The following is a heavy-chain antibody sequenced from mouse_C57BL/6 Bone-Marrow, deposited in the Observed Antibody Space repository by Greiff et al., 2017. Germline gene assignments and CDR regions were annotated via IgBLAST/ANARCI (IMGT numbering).Heavy chain of an antibody. CDR2: ISYDGSN. D-gene: IGHD2-1*01. Sequence: ESGPGLVQPSQSLSLTCSVTGYSITSGYYWNWIRQFPGNKLEWMGYISYDGSNNYNPSLKNRISITRDTSKNQFFLKLNSVTTEDTATYYCARGPYGTLDYWGQGTTLTVSS. CDR1: GYSITSGYY. V-gene: IGHV3-6*01. CDR3: ARGPYGTLDY. J-gene: IGHJ2*01.